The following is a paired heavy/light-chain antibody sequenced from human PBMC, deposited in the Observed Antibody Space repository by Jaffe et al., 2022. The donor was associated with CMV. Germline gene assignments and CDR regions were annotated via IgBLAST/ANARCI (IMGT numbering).Heavy chain of an antibody. CDR2: IYYSGST. D-gene: IGHD3-16*02. J-gene: IGHJ4*02. Sequence: QLQLQESGPGLVKPSETLSLTCTVSGGSISSSSYYWGWIRQPPGKGLEWIGSIYYSGSTYYNPSLKSRVTISVDTSKNQFSLKLSSVTAADTAVYYCARQGGGLGDYVWGSYRYGGSYFDYWGQGTLVTVSS. V-gene: IGHV4-39*01. CDR3: ARQGGGLGDYVWGSYRYGGSYFDY. CDR1: GGSISSSSYY.
Light chain of an antibody. CDR2: KAS. Sequence: DIQMTQSPSTLSASVGDRVTITCRASQSISSWLAWYQQKPGKAPKLLIYKASSLESGVPSRFSGSGSGTEFTLTISSLQPDDFATYYCQQYNSYLVHFGQGTKLEIK. J-gene: IGKJ2*01. V-gene: IGKV1-5*03. CDR3: QQYNSYLVH. CDR1: QSISSW.